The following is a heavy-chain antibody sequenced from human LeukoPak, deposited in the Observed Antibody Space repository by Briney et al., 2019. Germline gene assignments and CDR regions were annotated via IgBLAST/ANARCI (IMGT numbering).Heavy chain of an antibody. CDR2: ISNDESTI. Sequence: GGSLRLSCAASGFSFSSYWMHWVAQAQGKGPVWVSLISNDESTIIYADSVKGRFTISRDNAKNTLYLQMSSLRAEDTAVYYCARVAGSSPYYYYMDVWGKGTTVSISS. CDR1: GFSFSSYW. D-gene: IGHD6-13*01. J-gene: IGHJ6*03. V-gene: IGHV3-74*01. CDR3: ARVAGSSPYYYYMDV.